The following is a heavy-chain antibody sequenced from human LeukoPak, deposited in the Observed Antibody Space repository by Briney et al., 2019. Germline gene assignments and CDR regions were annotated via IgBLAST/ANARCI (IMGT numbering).Heavy chain of an antibody. D-gene: IGHD5-12*01. CDR2: IYHSGST. CDR3: ARVNIVATISGMDV. J-gene: IGHJ6*02. V-gene: IGHV4-30-2*01. Sequence: SETLSLTCTVSGGSISSGGYYWSWIRQPPGKGLEWIGYIYHSGSTYYNPSLKSRVTISVDTSKNQFSLKLSSVTAADTAVYYCARVNIVATISGMDVWGQGTTVTVSS. CDR1: GGSISSGGYY.